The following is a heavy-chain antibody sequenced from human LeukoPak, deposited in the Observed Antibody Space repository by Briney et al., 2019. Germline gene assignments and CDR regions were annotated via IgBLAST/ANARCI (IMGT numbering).Heavy chain of an antibody. V-gene: IGHV1-8*01. J-gene: IGHJ4*02. CDR1: GYRFTSYD. D-gene: IGHD3-22*01. CDR3: ARGSENNFDSSGPIGV. CDR2: MNPHSGNT. Sequence: ASVKVSCETSGYRFTSYDINWVRQTTGQGLEWMGWMNPHSGNTGYAQKFQGRLTLARNTSITTVYMELSSLTSEDTAVYYCARGSENNFDSSGPIGVWGQGTLVTVSS.